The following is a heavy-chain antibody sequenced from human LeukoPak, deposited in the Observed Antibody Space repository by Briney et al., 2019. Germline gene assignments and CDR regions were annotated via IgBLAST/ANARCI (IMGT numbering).Heavy chain of an antibody. CDR1: GGSISSSSYY. CDR2: IYYSGST. V-gene: IGHV4-39*01. J-gene: IGHJ6*03. D-gene: IGHD3-3*01. Sequence: SETLSLTCTVSGGSISSSSYYWGWIRQPPGKGLEWIGSIYYSGSTYYNPSLKSRVTISVDTSKNQFSLKLSSVTAADTTVYYCARHKGNDFWSGYTYYYYYMDVWGKGTTVTVSS. CDR3: ARHKGNDFWSGYTYYYYYMDV.